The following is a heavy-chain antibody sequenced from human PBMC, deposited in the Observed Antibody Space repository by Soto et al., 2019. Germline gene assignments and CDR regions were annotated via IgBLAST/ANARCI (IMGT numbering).Heavy chain of an antibody. J-gene: IGHJ6*02. CDR2: ISYDGSNK. CDR1: GFTFSSYA. Sequence: GGSLRLSCAASGFTFSSYAMHWVRQAPGKGLEWVAVISYDGSNKYYADSVKGRSTISRDNSKNTLYLQMNSLRAEDTAVYYCARVFDCSSTSCYVAYYYGMDVWGQGTTVTVSS. D-gene: IGHD2-2*01. CDR3: ARVFDCSSTSCYVAYYYGMDV. V-gene: IGHV3-30-3*01.